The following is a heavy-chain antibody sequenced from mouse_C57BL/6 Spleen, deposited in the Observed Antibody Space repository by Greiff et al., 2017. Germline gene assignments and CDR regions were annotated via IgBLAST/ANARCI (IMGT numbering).Heavy chain of an antibody. V-gene: IGHV1-53*01. CDR2: INPSNGGT. CDR3: AKSLYDYDPGDY. J-gene: IGHJ4*01. D-gene: IGHD2-4*01. Sequence: QVQLQQPGTDLVKPGASVKLSCKASGYTFTSYWMHWVKQRPGQGLEWIGNINPSNGGTNYNEKFKSTATLPVDNSSSTSYMQLSSLPSEDSSVYYCAKSLYDYDPGDYWGQGTSVTVSS. CDR1: GYTFTSYW.